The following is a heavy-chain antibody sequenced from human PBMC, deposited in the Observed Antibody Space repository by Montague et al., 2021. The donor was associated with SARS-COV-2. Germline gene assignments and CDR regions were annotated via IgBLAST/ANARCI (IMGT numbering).Heavy chain of an antibody. V-gene: IGHV4-31*03. D-gene: IGHD3-16*02. CDR3: ARGGRKISLGYFDS. CDR1: GGSIRSSGYY. J-gene: IGHJ4*02. Sequence: TLSLTCTVSGGSIRSSGYYWTWIRQHPGKGLESIGCIYYSGTTYYNPSLESRLSISVHTSKNQFSLKLSSVTAADSAVYYCARGGRKISLGYFDSWCQGTLVTVSS. CDR2: IYYSGTT.